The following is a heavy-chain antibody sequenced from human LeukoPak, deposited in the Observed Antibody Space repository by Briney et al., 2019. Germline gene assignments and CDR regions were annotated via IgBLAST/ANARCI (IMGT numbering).Heavy chain of an antibody. Sequence: GDSLKISCKCSVYSFTSYWIGWVRPMPGKGLEWMGIIYPGDSDTRYSPSFQGQVTISADKSISTAYLQWSSLKASDTAMYYCATGDIVATILHFDYWGQGTLVTVSS. V-gene: IGHV5-51*01. J-gene: IGHJ4*02. CDR1: VYSFTSYW. CDR3: ATGDIVATILHFDY. CDR2: IYPGDSDT. D-gene: IGHD5-12*01.